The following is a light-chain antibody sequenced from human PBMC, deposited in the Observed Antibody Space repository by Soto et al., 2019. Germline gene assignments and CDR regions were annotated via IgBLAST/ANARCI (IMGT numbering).Light chain of an antibody. CDR3: PQANSLPFT. CDR2: AAS. CDR1: QGITTW. V-gene: IGKV1D-12*01. Sequence: DIQMTQSPSSVSASVGDRVTITCRASQGITTWLVWYQQKPGEAPKLLVYAASTLQTGVPSRFSGSGSGTEFSLTISSLQPEDSATYFCPQANSLPFTFGPGTKVHV. J-gene: IGKJ3*01.